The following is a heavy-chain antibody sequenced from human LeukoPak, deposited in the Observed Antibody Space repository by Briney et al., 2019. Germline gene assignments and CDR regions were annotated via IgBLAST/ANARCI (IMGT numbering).Heavy chain of an antibody. CDR2: ISGSGGST. D-gene: IGHD6-19*01. CDR3: AKVVTAVAAFDY. J-gene: IGHJ4*02. Sequence: GGSLRLSCAASGFTFSSYAMSWVRQAPGKGLEWVSTISGSGGSTYYADSVKGRFTISRDSSKNTLYLQMNSLRAEDTAVYYCAKVVTAVAAFDYWGQGTLVTVSS. V-gene: IGHV3-23*01. CDR1: GFTFSSYA.